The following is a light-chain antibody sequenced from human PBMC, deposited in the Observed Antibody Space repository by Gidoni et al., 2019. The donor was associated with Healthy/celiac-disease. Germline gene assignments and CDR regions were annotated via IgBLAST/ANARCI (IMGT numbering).Light chain of an antibody. CDR1: SSDVGSYNL. CDR3: CSYAGSSTPVV. J-gene: IGLJ2*01. V-gene: IGLV2-23*02. Sequence: QSALTPPASVSGSPGQSITISCTGTSSDVGSYNLVSWYQQHPGTAPKLMIYEVSKRPSGVANRFSGSKSGNTASLTISGLQAEDEADYYCCSYAGSSTPVVFGGGTKLTVL. CDR2: EVS.